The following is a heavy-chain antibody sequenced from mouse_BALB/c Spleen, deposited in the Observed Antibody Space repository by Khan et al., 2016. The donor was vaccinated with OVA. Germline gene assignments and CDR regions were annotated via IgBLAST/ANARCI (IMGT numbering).Heavy chain of an antibody. CDR2: INPSNGRT. Sequence: QVQLQQSGAELVNPGASVNLSCKASGYTLTSYWMHWVKQRPGQGLEWIGEINPSNGRTNYNEKFKSKATLTVDKSSSTAYMQLSSPTSEEDAVYYRERRQINFDHWGQGTTLTVSS. CDR1: GYTLTSYW. J-gene: IGHJ2*01. V-gene: IGHV1S81*02. CDR3: ERRQINFDH.